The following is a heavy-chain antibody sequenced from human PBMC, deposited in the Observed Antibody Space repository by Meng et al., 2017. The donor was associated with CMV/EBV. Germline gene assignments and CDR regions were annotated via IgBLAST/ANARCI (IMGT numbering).Heavy chain of an antibody. CDR3: AKASMDYSNYAGYFDY. J-gene: IGHJ4*02. D-gene: IGHD4-11*01. CDR1: GFTFSSYG. CDR2: IRYDRSNK. Sequence: GESLKISCAASGFTFSSYGMHWVRQAPGKGLEWVAFIRYDRSNKYYADSVKGRFTISRDNSKNTLYLQMNSLRAEDTAVYYCAKASMDYSNYAGYFDYWGQGTLVTVSS. V-gene: IGHV3-30*02.